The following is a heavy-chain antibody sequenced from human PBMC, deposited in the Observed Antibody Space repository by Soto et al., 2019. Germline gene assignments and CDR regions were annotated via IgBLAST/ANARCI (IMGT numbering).Heavy chain of an antibody. D-gene: IGHD5-18*01. CDR3: ARGNGYNNGFFDS. CDR1: GFTFNSHG. J-gene: IGHJ4*02. CDR2: IWYDGSNK. V-gene: IGHV3-33*01. Sequence: QVQLVESGGGVVQPGRSLRLSCAASGFTFNSHGMQWVRQAPGKGLEWVAVIWYDGSNKYFADSVQGRFTISRDNSKNTLFLQMDSLRAEDTAVYFCARGNGYNNGFFDSWGRGTLVTVSS.